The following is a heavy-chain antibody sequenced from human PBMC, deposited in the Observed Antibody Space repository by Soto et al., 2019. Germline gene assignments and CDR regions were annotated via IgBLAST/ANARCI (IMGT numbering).Heavy chain of an antibody. Sequence: PGESLKISCKGSGYSFTSYWIGWVRQMPGKGLEWMGIIYPGDSDTRYSPSFQGQVTISVDKSISTAYLQWSSLKASDTAMYYCARLVQSSDGHKTFDPWGQGTLVTAPQ. J-gene: IGHJ5*02. CDR3: ARLVQSSDGHKTFDP. CDR2: IYPGDSDT. D-gene: IGHD6-6*01. CDR1: GYSFTSYW. V-gene: IGHV5-51*01.